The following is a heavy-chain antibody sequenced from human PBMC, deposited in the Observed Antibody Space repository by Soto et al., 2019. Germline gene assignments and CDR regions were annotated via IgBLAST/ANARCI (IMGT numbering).Heavy chain of an antibody. CDR3: ARGQGYSYVRSGYFGRSYAFDI. D-gene: IGHD3-3*01. Sequence: QVQVQESAPGLVKPSETLSLTCTVSGGSVSSDRYYWSWIRQPPGQGLEWIGYLYDRGITNYNPYLKRRVSISVATSKQEHSLKLTSVNAADTAVYYCARGQGYSYVRSGYFGRSYAFDIWGQGTMVTVSS. CDR2: LYDRGIT. V-gene: IGHV4-61*01. J-gene: IGHJ3*02. CDR1: GGSVSSDRYY.